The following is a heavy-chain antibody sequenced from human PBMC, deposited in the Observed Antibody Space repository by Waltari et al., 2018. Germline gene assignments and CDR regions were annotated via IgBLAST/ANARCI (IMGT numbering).Heavy chain of an antibody. CDR3: ARGSASIPGVRGVIWRGGGLDY. Sequence: QVQLQQWGAGLLKPSETLSLTCAVYGGSFSGDYWRWTRQPPGTGLEWIGEINHSGSTNYNPSLKSRVTISVDTFKNQFSLKLSSVTAADTAVYYCARGSASIPGVRGVIWRGGGLDYWGQGTLVTVSS. CDR1: GGSFSGDY. V-gene: IGHV4-34*01. CDR2: INHSGST. J-gene: IGHJ4*02. D-gene: IGHD3-10*01.